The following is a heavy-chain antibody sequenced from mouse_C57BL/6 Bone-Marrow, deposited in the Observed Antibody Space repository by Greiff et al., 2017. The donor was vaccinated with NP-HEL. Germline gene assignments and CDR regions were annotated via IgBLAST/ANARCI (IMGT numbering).Heavy chain of an antibody. CDR1: GFNIKDYY. J-gene: IGHJ3*01. CDR3: TTSSYYYGSSYGFAY. Sequence: VQLKQSGAELVRPGASVKLSCTASGFNIKDYYMHWVKQRPEQGLEWIGRIDPEDGDTEYAPKFQGKATMTADTSSNTAYLQLSSLTSEDTAVYYCTTSSYYYGSSYGFAYWGQGTLVTVSA. V-gene: IGHV14-1*01. D-gene: IGHD1-1*01. CDR2: IDPEDGDT.